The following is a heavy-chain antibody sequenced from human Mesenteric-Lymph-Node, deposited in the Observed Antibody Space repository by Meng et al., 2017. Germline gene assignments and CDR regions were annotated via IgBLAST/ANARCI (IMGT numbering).Heavy chain of an antibody. CDR2: MNPNSGNT. CDR1: GSASTSYD. Sequence: VQVVQSGVGVKKPGAYVKVSLKSSGSASTSYDINWVRQATGQGLEWMGWMNPNSGNTGYAQKFQGRVTMTRNTSISTAYMELSSLRSEDTAVYYCARAYYYDSSGLDYWGQGTLVTVSS. J-gene: IGHJ4*02. V-gene: IGHV1-8*01. D-gene: IGHD3-22*01. CDR3: ARAYYYDSSGLDY.